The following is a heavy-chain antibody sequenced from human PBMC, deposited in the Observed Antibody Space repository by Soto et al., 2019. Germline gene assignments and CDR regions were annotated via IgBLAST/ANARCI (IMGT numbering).Heavy chain of an antibody. CDR3: ARGPRVYCSSTSCSVFDP. J-gene: IGHJ5*02. Sequence: SETLSLTCAVYGGSFSGYYWSWIRQPPGKGLEWIGYIYYSGSTNYNPSLKSRVTISVDTSKNQFSLKLSSVTAADTAVYYCARGPRVYCSSTSCSVFDPWGQGTLVTVSS. V-gene: IGHV4-59*01. CDR1: GGSFSGYY. D-gene: IGHD2-2*01. CDR2: IYYSGST.